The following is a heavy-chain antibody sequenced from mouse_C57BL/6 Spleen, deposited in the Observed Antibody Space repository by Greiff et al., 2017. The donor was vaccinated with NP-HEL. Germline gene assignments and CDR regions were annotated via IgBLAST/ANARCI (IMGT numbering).Heavy chain of an antibody. D-gene: IGHD1-1*01. V-gene: IGHV1-4*01. CDR2: INPSSGYT. J-gene: IGHJ2*01. CDR3: ARRGYYGSSYPYFDY. CDR1: GYTFTSYT. Sequence: QVQLQQSGAELARPGASVKMSCKASGYTFTSYTMHWVKQRPGQGLEWIGYINPSSGYTKYNQKFKDKATLTADKSSSTAYMQLSSLTSEDSAVYYCARRGYYGSSYPYFDYWGQGTTLTVSS.